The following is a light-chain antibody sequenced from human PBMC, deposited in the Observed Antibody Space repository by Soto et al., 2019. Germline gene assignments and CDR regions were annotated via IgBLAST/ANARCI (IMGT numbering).Light chain of an antibody. J-gene: IGLJ2*01. CDR1: SGDSSYA. CDR3: QTWGTGSHVV. V-gene: IGLV4-69*01. CDR2: VDSDGSH. Sequence: QSVLTQSPSASASLGASVKLTCTLSSGDSSYAIAWHQQQPEKGPRYLMKVDSDGSHNQGDGISDRFSGSRSGTERYLTISSLQSEDEADYYCQTWGTGSHVVFGGGTKLTVL.